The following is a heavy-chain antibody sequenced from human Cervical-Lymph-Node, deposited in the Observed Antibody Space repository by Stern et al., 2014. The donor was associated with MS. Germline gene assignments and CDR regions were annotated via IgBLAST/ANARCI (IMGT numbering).Heavy chain of an antibody. J-gene: IGHJ5*02. CDR3: AHRRDWFDT. CDR2: IYYDDDK. V-gene: IGHV2-5*02. Sequence: ITLKESGPTLVKPTQTLTLTCTFSGFSLSSSGVGVGWIRQPPGKALEWLALIYYDDDKRYSPSLKSRLTITKDTSKTQVVLTMKNMDPVDTATYYCAHRRDWFDTWGPGTLVTVSS. CDR1: GFSLSSSGVG.